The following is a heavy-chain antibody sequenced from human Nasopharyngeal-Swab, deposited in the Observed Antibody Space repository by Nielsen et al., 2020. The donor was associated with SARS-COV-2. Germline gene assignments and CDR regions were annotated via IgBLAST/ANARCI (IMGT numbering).Heavy chain of an antibody. CDR1: GGTFSSYA. J-gene: IGHJ6*02. CDR2: IIPIFGTA. Sequence: PVKVSCKASGGTFSSYAISWVRQAPGQGLEWMGGIIPIFGTANYAQKFQGRVTITADKSTSTAYMELSSLRSEDTAVYYCARDSSDSYYGMDVWGQGTTVTVSS. CDR3: ARDSSDSYYGMDV. V-gene: IGHV1-69*06.